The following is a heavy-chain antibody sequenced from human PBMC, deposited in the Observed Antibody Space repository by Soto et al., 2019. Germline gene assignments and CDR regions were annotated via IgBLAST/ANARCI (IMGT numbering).Heavy chain of an antibody. V-gene: IGHV1-69*06. J-gene: IGHJ6*02. CDR1: GGTFSSYA. CDR3: ARQERSGGRYYYGMDV. D-gene: IGHD1-26*01. CDR2: IIPIFGTA. Sequence: QVQLVQSGAEVKKPGSSVKVSCKASGGTFSSYAISWVRQAPGQGLEWMGGIIPIFGTANYAQKFQGRVTITADKSTSTADKELSSLRSEDTAVYYCARQERSGGRYYYGMDVWGQGTTVTVSS.